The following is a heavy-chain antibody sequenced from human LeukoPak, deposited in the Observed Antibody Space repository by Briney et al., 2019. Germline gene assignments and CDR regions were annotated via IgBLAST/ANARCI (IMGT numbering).Heavy chain of an antibody. V-gene: IGHV4-39*01. J-gene: IGHJ6*03. CDR3: ARHGVVTDYYYYYYMDV. D-gene: IGHD3-3*01. CDR1: GGSISSSSYY. Sequence: SETLSLTCTVSGGSISSSSYYWGWIRQPPGKGLEWIGRIYYSGSTYYNPSLKSRVTISVDTSKNQFSLKLSSVTAADTDVYYCARHGVVTDYYYYYYMDVWGKGTTVTVSS. CDR2: IYYSGST.